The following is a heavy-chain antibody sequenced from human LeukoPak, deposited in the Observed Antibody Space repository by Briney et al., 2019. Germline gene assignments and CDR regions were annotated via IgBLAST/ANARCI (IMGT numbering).Heavy chain of an antibody. CDR2: INHSGST. CDR3: ARIGGETSGGFGY. V-gene: IGHV4-34*01. CDR1: GGSFSGYY. J-gene: IGHJ4*02. D-gene: IGHD3-10*01. Sequence: SETLSLTCAVYGGSFSGYYWSWIRQPPGKGLEWIGEINHSGSTNYNPSLKSRVTISVDTSKNQFSLKLSSVTAADTAVYYCARIGGETSGGFGYWGQGTLVTVSS.